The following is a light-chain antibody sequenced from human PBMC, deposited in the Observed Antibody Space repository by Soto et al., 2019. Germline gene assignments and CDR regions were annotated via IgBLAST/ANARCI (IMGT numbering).Light chain of an antibody. CDR3: QQYYSYPLT. J-gene: IGKJ4*01. Sequence: DIPMTQSPSTLSASVGDRLTITCRASQSVSVWLAWYQQRPGKAPKLLIYEASSLESGVPSRFSGSGSGTEFTLTISSLQPDDFATYYCQQYYSYPLTLGGGTKVEIK. CDR2: EAS. CDR1: QSVSVW. V-gene: IGKV1-5*03.